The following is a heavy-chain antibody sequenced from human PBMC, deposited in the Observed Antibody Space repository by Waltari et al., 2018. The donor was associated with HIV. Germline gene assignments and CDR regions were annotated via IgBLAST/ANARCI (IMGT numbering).Heavy chain of an antibody. CDR1: GGSISSGDYY. Sequence: QVQLQESGPGLVKPSQTLSLTCTVPGGSISSGDYYWSWISQPPGKGLEWIGYIYYSGSTYYNPSLKSRVTISVDTSKNQFSLKLSSVTAADTAVYYCARDCCDFWSGYSRHYYYGMDVWGQGTTVTVSS. V-gene: IGHV4-30-4*01. D-gene: IGHD3-3*01. CDR3: ARDCCDFWSGYSRHYYYGMDV. J-gene: IGHJ6*02. CDR2: IYYSGST.